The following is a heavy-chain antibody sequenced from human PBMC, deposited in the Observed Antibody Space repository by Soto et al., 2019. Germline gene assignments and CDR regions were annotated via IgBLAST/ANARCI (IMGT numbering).Heavy chain of an antibody. CDR2: INHSARA. D-gene: IGHD2-2*01. V-gene: IGHV4-34*01. CDR3: ARGLGYCSSVSCPNWFDP. J-gene: IGHJ5*02. Sequence: PSETLSLTCAVYGGSFCGNYWSWIRQPPGKGLEWIGEINHSARANFNPSLKSRVTMSKDTSKNQFSLKLTSVTAADTAVYYCARGLGYCSSVSCPNWFDPWGQGILVTVSS. CDR1: GGSFCGNY.